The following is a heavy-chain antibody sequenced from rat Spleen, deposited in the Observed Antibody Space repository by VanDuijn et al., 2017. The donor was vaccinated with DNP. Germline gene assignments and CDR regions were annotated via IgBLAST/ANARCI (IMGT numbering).Heavy chain of an antibody. D-gene: IGHD1-11*01. Sequence: EVKLVESGGGLVQPGRSLKLSCAASGFNFNAYWMGWVRQAPGKGLEWIGQINKDSNTIHYTPSLKDKFTISRDNAQNALYLQMTKLGSEDTAIYYCAKGPNYGGDSDYFDYWGQGVMVTVSS. V-gene: IGHV4-2*01. CDR2: INKDSNTI. CDR3: AKGPNYGGDSDYFDY. CDR1: GFNFNAYW. J-gene: IGHJ2*01.